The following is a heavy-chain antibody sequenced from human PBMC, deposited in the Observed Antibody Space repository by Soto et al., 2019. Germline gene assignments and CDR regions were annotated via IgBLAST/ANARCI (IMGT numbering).Heavy chain of an antibody. J-gene: IGHJ3*02. V-gene: IGHV3-73*01. CDR1: GFTFSGSA. Sequence: GGSLRLSCAASGFTFSGSAMHWVRQASGKGLEWVGRIRDKANSYATAYTASVKGRFTISRDDSKNTAYLQMNSLRAEDTAVYYCARVSSRFGDYYDSSGLYDIWGQGTMVTVSS. CDR3: ARVSSRFGDYYDSSGLYDI. CDR2: IRDKANSYAT. D-gene: IGHD3-22*01.